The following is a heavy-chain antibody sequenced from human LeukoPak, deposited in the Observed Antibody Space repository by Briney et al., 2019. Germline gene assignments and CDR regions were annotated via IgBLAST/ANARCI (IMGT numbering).Heavy chain of an antibody. Sequence: PGGSLRLSCAVSGFTFSGSAMHWVRQASGKGLEWIGRIRTKDKNYETAYCESMKGRFTISRDDSKSTAYLQMNSLKAEDTAVYYCTRHEGDGGNSFDYWGRGTLVTVSS. J-gene: IGHJ4*02. D-gene: IGHD4-23*01. CDR2: IRTKDKNYET. V-gene: IGHV3-73*01. CDR3: TRHEGDGGNSFDY. CDR1: GFTFSGSA.